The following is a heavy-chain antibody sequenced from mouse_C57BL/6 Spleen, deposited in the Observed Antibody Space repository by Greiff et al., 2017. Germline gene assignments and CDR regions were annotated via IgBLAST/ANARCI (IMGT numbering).Heavy chain of an antibody. J-gene: IGHJ1*03. CDR3: ASRRDEGRYFYV. V-gene: IGHV1-39*01. Sequence: EVQLQESGPELVKPGASVKISCKASGYSFTDYNMNWVKQSNGKSLEWIGVINPNNGTTSYNQKFKGKATLTVDQSSSTAYMQLNSLTAEDSAVYYGASRRDEGRYFYVWGTGTTVTVSS. D-gene: IGHD3-1*01. CDR1: GYSFTDYN. CDR2: INPNNGTT.